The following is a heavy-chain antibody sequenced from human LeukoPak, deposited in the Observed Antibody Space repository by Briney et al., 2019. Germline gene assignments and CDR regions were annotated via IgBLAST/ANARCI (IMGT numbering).Heavy chain of an antibody. D-gene: IGHD3-10*01. V-gene: IGHV3-30*04. CDR3: AKDYYGSGSDHFDY. CDR1: GFTFSSYA. CDR2: TSYDGSTK. J-gene: IGHJ4*02. Sequence: PAWSLRLSCTASGFTFSSYAMQWVRQAPGKALEGVSVTSYDGSTKYYADSVNGRFTISRDNSKNTLYLQMNSLRPEDTAVYYCAKDYYGSGSDHFDYWGQGTLVTVSS.